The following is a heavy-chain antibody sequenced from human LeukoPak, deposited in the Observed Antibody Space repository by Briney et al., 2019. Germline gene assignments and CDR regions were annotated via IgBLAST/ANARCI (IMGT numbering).Heavy chain of an antibody. V-gene: IGHV1-2*02. D-gene: IGHD4-17*01. CDR1: GYTFTGYY. CDR2: INPNSGGT. CDR3: ARGYGDYGLDAFDI. J-gene: IGHJ3*02. Sequence: AAVKVSCKASGYTFTGYYMHWVRQAPGQGLEWMGWINPNSGGTNYAQKFQGRVTMTRDTSISTAYMELSRLRSDDTAVYYCARGYGDYGLDAFDIWGQGTMVTVSS.